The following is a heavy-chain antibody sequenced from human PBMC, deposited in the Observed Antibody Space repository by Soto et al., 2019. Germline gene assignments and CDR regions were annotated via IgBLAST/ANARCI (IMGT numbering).Heavy chain of an antibody. Sequence: PGGSLRVSCAASGFTFSSYARSWVRQDTGKGLEWVSAISGSGGSTYYADSVKGRFTISRDNSKNTLYLQMNSLRAEDTAVYYCAKERDGSGSYPINWFDPWGQGTLVTVSS. CDR1: GFTFSSYA. CDR2: ISGSGGST. D-gene: IGHD3-10*01. CDR3: AKERDGSGSYPINWFDP. V-gene: IGHV3-23*01. J-gene: IGHJ5*02.